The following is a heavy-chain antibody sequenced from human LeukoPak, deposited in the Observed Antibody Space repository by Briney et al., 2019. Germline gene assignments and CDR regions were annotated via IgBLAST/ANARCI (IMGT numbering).Heavy chain of an antibody. J-gene: IGHJ4*02. Sequence: PSETLSLTCTVSGGSISTSSYYWGWVRQPPGKGLEWIGEIYHSGSTNYNPSLKSRVTISVDKSKNQFSLKLSSVTAADTAVYYCARTYSSGGDWGQGTLVTVSS. CDR3: ARTYSSGGD. CDR2: IYHSGST. CDR1: GGSISTSSYY. D-gene: IGHD6-19*01. V-gene: IGHV4-39*07.